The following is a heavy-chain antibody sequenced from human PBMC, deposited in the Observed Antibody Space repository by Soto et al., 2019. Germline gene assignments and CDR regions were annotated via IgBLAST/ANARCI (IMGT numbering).Heavy chain of an antibody. D-gene: IGHD2-21*01. Sequence: GGSLRLSCAPSGFTFSSYAMTSVCQAPGKGLEWVSAISGSGGSTYYADSVKGRFTISRDNSKNTLYLQMNSLRAEDTAVYYCAKDHAYCGGGCSWLEAFDFWGQGARVTVS. J-gene: IGHJ3*01. V-gene: IGHV3-23*01. CDR3: AKDHAYCGGGCSWLEAFDF. CDR1: GFTFSSYA. CDR2: ISGSGGST.